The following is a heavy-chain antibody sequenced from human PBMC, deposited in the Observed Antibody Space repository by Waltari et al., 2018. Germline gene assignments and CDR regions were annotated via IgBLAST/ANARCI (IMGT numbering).Heavy chain of an antibody. D-gene: IGHD3-10*01. CDR3: ARGTAFRGVINYYFDY. V-gene: IGHV1-2*02. Sequence: QVQLVQSGAEVKKPGASVKVSCKASGYTLPGYYMHWVRQAPGQGLEWMGWINPNSGGTNYAQKFQGRVTMTRDTSISTAYMELSRLRSDDTAVYYCARGTAFRGVINYYFDYWGQGTLVTVSS. CDR1: GYTLPGYY. J-gene: IGHJ4*02. CDR2: INPNSGGT.